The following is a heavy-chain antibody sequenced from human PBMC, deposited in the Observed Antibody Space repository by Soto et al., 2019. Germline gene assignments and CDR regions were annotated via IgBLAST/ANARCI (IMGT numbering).Heavy chain of an antibody. Sequence: EVQLLESGGGLVQPGGSLRLSCAASGFTFSNYAMSWVRQAPGKGLDWVSTISVPDGSTYYADSVKGRFTISRDNSENTLSLQMNSLRAEDTAVYYCAKLPLANRYFDYWGQGNLVIVSS. V-gene: IGHV3-23*01. J-gene: IGHJ4*02. CDR2: ISVPDGST. D-gene: IGHD1-20*01. CDR3: AKLPLANRYFDY. CDR1: GFTFSNYA.